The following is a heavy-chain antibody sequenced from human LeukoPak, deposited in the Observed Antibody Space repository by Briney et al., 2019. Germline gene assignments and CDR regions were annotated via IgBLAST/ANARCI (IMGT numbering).Heavy chain of an antibody. D-gene: IGHD2-15*01. Sequence: SVKGSCKASGGTFSSYAICWVRQAPGDGLEWLGTIIPISGTANYTQKFQGRVTITTDESTSTAYMELSSLRSEDTAVYYCASEVHRYCSGGSCYFNDWGQGTLVTVSS. J-gene: IGHJ4*02. CDR1: GGTFSSYA. V-gene: IGHV1-69*05. CDR3: ASEVHRYCSGGSCYFND. CDR2: IIPISGTA.